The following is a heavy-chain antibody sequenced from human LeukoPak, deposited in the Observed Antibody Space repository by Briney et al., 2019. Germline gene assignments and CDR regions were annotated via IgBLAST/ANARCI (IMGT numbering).Heavy chain of an antibody. CDR2: IRSKAYGGTT. Sequence: PGGSLRLSCAASGFTFSSYEMNWVRQAPGKGLEWVGFIRSKAYGGTTEYAASVKGRFTISRDDSKSIAYLQMNSLKTEDTAVYYCTRDPAEDYGDYVDPWGQGTLVTVSS. V-gene: IGHV3-49*04. CDR1: GFTFSSYE. CDR3: TRDPAEDYGDYVDP. J-gene: IGHJ5*02. D-gene: IGHD4-17*01.